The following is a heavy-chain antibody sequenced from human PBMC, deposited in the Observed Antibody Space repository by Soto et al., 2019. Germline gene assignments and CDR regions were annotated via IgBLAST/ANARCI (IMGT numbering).Heavy chain of an antibody. D-gene: IGHD5-12*01. CDR1: GYTFTSYA. Sequence: ASVKVSCKASGYTFTSYAMHWVRQAPGQRLEWMGWINAGNGNTKYSQKFQGRVTITRDTSVSTAYMELSSLRSEDTAVYYCARDKLVATTYDAFDIWGQGTMVTVSS. J-gene: IGHJ3*02. CDR2: INAGNGNT. CDR3: ARDKLVATTYDAFDI. V-gene: IGHV1-3*01.